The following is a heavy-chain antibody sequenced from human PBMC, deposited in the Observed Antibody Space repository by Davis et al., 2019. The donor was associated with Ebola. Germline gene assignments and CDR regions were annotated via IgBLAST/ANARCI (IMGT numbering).Heavy chain of an antibody. J-gene: IGHJ6*04. Sequence: PSETLSLTCAVYGGSFSGYYWSWVRQAPGKGLEWVSAISGSGGSTYYADSVKGRFTISRDDSKNMLYLQMNSLRGEDTALYYCAKDWFCGVGVCNSDYYYYAMDVWGKGTTVTVSP. CDR2: ISGSGGST. V-gene: IGHV3-23*01. CDR1: GGSFSGYY. D-gene: IGHD2-21*02. CDR3: AKDWFCGVGVCNSDYYYYAMDV.